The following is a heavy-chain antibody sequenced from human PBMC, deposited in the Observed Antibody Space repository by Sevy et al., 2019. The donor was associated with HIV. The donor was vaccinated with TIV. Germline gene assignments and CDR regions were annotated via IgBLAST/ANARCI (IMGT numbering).Heavy chain of an antibody. V-gene: IGHV3-43*01. CDR3: AKGDDSRGYINFDY. CDR1: GFTFDDYT. J-gene: IGHJ4*02. CDR2: ISWDGSNT. Sequence: GSLRLSCAASGFTFDDYTMHWVRQAPGKGLEWVSLISWDGSNTYYVDSVKGRFTIYRDNSKKSLYLQMNSLRTEDTALYYCAKGDDSRGYINFDYWGQGTLVTVSS. D-gene: IGHD3-22*01.